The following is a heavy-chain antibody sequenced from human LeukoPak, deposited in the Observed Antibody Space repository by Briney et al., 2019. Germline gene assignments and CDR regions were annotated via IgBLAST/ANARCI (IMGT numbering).Heavy chain of an antibody. Sequence: SETLSLTCTVSGGSISSYYWSWIRQPPGKGLEWIGYIYYSGSTNYNPSLKSRVTISVDTSKNQFSLKLSSVTAADTAVYYCAREVGFGEELYDAFDIWGQGTMVTVSS. V-gene: IGHV4-59*01. CDR1: GGSISSYY. CDR3: AREVGFGEELYDAFDI. J-gene: IGHJ3*02. D-gene: IGHD3-10*01. CDR2: IYYSGST.